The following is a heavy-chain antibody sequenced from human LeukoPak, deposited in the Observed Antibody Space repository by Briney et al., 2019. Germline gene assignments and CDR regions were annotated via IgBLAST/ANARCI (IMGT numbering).Heavy chain of an antibody. D-gene: IGHD2-2*01. J-gene: IGHJ6*02. V-gene: IGHV1-18*01. Sequence: ASVKVSCKASGYTFTSYGISWVRQAPGQGLEWMGWITTFNGNTNYAQKLQGRITMTTDTSTSTAYMELRSLRSDDTAVYYCAAGKYCSSTSCYPPDYYYGMDVWGQGTTVTVSS. CDR3: AAGKYCSSTSCYPPDYYYGMDV. CDR1: GYTFTSYG. CDR2: ITTFNGNT.